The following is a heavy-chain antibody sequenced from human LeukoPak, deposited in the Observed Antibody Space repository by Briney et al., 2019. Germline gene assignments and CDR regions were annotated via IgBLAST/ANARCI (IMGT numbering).Heavy chain of an antibody. D-gene: IGHD3-10*01. J-gene: IGHJ4*02. CDR3: ARLPLLLWFGELLYYFDY. CDR1: GGSFSGYY. Sequence: SETLSLTCAVYGGSFSGYYWSWIRQPPGKGLEWIGEINHSGSTNYNPSLKSRVTISVDTSKNQFSLKLSSVTAADTAVYYCARLPLLLWFGELLYYFDYWGQGTLVTVSS. CDR2: INHSGST. V-gene: IGHV4-34*01.